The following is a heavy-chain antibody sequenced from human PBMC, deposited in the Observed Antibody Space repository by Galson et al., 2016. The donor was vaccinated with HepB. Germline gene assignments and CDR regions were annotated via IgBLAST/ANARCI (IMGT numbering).Heavy chain of an antibody. CDR1: GHSLSEVS. V-gene: IGHV1-24*01. Sequence: SVKVSCKVSGHSLSEVSIHWVRQAPRKGLEWMGGFDPEEGERVFAQKFQGRVTMTEDTTTDTAYMELKKLKSEDTAVYYCVTEGAGDMITFGGVIVAALVWGQGTQASVSS. CDR2: FDPEEGER. J-gene: IGHJ1*01. CDR3: VTEGAGDMITFGGVIVAALV. D-gene: IGHD3-16*02.